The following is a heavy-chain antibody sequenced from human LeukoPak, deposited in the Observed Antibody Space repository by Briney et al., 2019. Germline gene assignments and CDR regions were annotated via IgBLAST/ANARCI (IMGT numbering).Heavy chain of an antibody. D-gene: IGHD4-23*01. CDR1: GGTFSSYA. J-gene: IGHJ4*02. Sequence: SVKVSCKASGGTFSSYAISWVRQAPGQGLEWMGGIIPIFGKANYAQKLQGRVTITAVESMSTAYMELSSLRSEDTAVYYCARGWLAESTVVTPYNYWGQGTLVTVSS. CDR3: ARGWLAESTVVTPYNY. V-gene: IGHV1-69*13. CDR2: IIPIFGKA.